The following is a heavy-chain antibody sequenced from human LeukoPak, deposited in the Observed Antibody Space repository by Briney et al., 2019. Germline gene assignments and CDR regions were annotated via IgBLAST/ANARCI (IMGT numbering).Heavy chain of an antibody. CDR2: ISSSGSTI. D-gene: IGHD4-17*01. V-gene: IGHV3-11*04. J-gene: IGHJ4*02. CDR1: GFTFSDYY. Sequence: GGSLRLSCAASGFTFSDYYMSWIRRAPGKGLEWVSYISSSGSTIYYADSVKGRFTISRDNAKNSLYLQMNSLRAEDTAVYYCARSHSVTTSPFDYWGQGTLVTVSS. CDR3: ARSHSVTTSPFDY.